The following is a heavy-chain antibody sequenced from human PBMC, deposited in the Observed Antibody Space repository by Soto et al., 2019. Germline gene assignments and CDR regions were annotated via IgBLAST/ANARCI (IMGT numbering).Heavy chain of an antibody. CDR2: IKSDGSVT. CDR1: GFIFSNYW. Sequence: GGSLRLSCAASGFIFSNYWIDWVRQVPGKGPVWVSRIKSDGSVTDYADSVKGRFTISRDNAKNTLDLQMNSLRAEDTAVYYCVRAKYSSSYFDSWGQGTLVTVSS. CDR3: VRAKYSSSYFDS. J-gene: IGHJ4*02. V-gene: IGHV3-74*01. D-gene: IGHD6-6*01.